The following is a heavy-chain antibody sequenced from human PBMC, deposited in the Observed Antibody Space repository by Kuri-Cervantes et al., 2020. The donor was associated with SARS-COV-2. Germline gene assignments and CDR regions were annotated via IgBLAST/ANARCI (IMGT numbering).Heavy chain of an antibody. CDR2: ISYDGSNK. V-gene: IGHV3-30-3*01. J-gene: IGHJ4*02. CDR1: GFTFSSYA. D-gene: IGHD5-24*01. Sequence: GEPLKISCAASGFTFSSYAMHWVRQAPGKGLEWVAVISYDGSNKYYADSVKGRFTISRDNSKNTLYLQMNSLRAEDTAVYYCARGTGLQFLDYWGQGTLVTVSS. CDR3: ARGTGLQFLDY.